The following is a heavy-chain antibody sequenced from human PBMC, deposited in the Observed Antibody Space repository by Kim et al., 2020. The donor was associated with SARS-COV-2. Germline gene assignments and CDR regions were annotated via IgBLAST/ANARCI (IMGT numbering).Heavy chain of an antibody. D-gene: IGHD4-17*01. Sequence: SETLSLTCAVSGGSISSGGYSWSWIRQPPGKGLEWIGYIYYSGSTYYNPSLKSRVTISVDRSKNQFSLKLSSVTAADTAVYYCARSPSTVTTTFDYWGQGTLVTVSS. CDR2: IYYSGST. V-gene: IGHV4-30-2*01. J-gene: IGHJ4*02. CDR1: GGSISSGGYS. CDR3: ARSPSTVTTTFDY.